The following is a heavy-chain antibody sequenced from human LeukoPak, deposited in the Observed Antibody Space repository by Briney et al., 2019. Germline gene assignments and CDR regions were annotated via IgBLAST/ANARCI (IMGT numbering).Heavy chain of an antibody. CDR2: IYHSGRT. CDR1: GYSISSGYY. D-gene: IGHD6-13*01. Sequence: SETLSLTCAVSGYSISSGYYWGWIRQPPGKGLEWVGSIYHSGRTSYNPSLKSRVTISVDTSKNQFSLKLSSVTAADTAVYYCASVAAAGNVDYWGQGTLVTVSS. J-gene: IGHJ4*02. CDR3: ASVAAAGNVDY. V-gene: IGHV4-38-2*01.